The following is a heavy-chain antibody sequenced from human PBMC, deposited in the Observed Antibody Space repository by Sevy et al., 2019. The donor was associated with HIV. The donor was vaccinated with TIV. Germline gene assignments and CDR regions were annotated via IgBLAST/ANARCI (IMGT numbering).Heavy chain of an antibody. V-gene: IGHV1-8*02. CDR2: MSPKSGNT. J-gene: IGHJ6*02. Sequence: ASVKVSCKASGDTFTTYDINWVRQATGQGLEWMGWMSPKSGNTGYAQKFQGRLTMTRDTSISTAYMELSSLRSEDTAVYYCARGGSGDVWNYEYYYYGMDVWGQGTTVTVSS. CDR1: GDTFTTYD. CDR3: ARGGSGDVWNYEYYYYGMDV. D-gene: IGHD3-3*01.